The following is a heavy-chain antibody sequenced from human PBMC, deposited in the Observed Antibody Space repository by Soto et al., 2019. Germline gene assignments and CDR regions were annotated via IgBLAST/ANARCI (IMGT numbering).Heavy chain of an antibody. CDR3: ARADQYGSGTMGWLDP. V-gene: IGHV1-18*01. CDR2: ISTYSGKK. CDR1: GYTFATYG. J-gene: IGHJ5*02. Sequence: QVQLVQSGAEVKKPGASVKVSCKASGYTFATYGFSWVRQTPGQGLEWMGWISTYSGKKNYAEKFQDRVTMTTDTSTSTAYMELRSLRSDDTAVYYCARADQYGSGTMGWLDPWGQGTRVTVAS. D-gene: IGHD3-10*01.